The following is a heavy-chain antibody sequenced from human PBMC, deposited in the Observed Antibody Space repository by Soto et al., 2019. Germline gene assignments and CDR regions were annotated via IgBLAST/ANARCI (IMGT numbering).Heavy chain of an antibody. CDR1: GYTFTSYG. V-gene: IGHV1-18*04. CDR2: ISAYNGNT. Sequence: ASVKVSCKASGYTFTSYGISWVRQAPGQGLEWMGWISAYNGNTNYAQKLQGRVTMTTDTSTSTAYMELRSLRSDDTAVYYCARTRGVMYYDFWSGRPYYGMDVWGQGTTVTVSS. J-gene: IGHJ6*02. D-gene: IGHD3-3*01. CDR3: ARTRGVMYYDFWSGRPYYGMDV.